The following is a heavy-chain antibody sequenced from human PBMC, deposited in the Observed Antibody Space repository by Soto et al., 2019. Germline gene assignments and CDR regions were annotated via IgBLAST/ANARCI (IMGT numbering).Heavy chain of an antibody. CDR2: ISGKNGNT. V-gene: IGHV1-18*04. CDR3: ARVSSSIVVVPDYGMDG. J-gene: IGHJ6*02. Sequence: QVQLVQSGVEVKKPGASVKVSCKASGYTFISNGISWVRQAPGQGLEWMGWISGKNGNTNYAQKLQGRVTLTTDTSTSTAYMELRSLRSDDTAVYYCARVSSSIVVVPDYGMDGWGQGTTVTVSS. D-gene: IGHD2-15*01. CDR1: GYTFISNG.